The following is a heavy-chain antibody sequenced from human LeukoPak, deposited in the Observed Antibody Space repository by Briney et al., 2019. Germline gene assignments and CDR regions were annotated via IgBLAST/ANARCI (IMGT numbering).Heavy chain of an antibody. J-gene: IGHJ4*02. D-gene: IGHD3-22*01. V-gene: IGHV1-18*04. CDR2: ISAYNGNT. CDR3: ARVPDYYDSSDFDY. Sequence: ASVKVSCKAYGYTFTAHYIHWVRQAPGQGLEWMGWISAYNGNTNYAQKLQGRVTMTTDTSTSTAYMELRSLRSDDTAVYYCARVPDYYDSSDFDYWVQGTLVTVSS. CDR1: GYTFTAHY.